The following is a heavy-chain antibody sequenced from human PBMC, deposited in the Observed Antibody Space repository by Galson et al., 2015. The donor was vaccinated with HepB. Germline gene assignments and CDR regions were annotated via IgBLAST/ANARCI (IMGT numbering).Heavy chain of an antibody. V-gene: IGHV3-33*01. CDR1: GFTFSSYG. CDR2: IWYDGSNK. CDR3: ARDMGYSSSWFEYNWFDP. Sequence: SLRLSCAASGFTFSSYGMHWVRQAPGKGLEWVAVIWYDGSNKYYADSVKGRFTISRDNSKNTLYLQMNSLRAEDTAVYYCARDMGYSSSWFEYNWFDPWGQGTLVTVSS. D-gene: IGHD6-13*01. J-gene: IGHJ5*02.